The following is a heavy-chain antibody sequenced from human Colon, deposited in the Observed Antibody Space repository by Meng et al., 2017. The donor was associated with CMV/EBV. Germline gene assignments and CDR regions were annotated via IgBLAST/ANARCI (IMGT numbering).Heavy chain of an antibody. V-gene: IGHV3-30-3*01. D-gene: IGHD6-6*01. Sequence: GESLKISCAASGFTFSSYAMHWVRQAPGKGLEWVAVISYDGSNKYYADSVKGRFTISRDNSKNTLYLQMNSLRAEDTAVYYCARMEEQLVRRDYYYYYGMDVWGQGTTVTVSS. CDR3: ARMEEQLVRRDYYYYYGMDV. CDR2: ISYDGSNK. CDR1: GFTFSSYA. J-gene: IGHJ6*02.